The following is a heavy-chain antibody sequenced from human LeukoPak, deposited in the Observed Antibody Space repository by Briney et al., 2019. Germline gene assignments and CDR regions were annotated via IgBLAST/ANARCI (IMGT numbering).Heavy chain of an antibody. J-gene: IGHJ4*02. CDR1: GFTFSSYW. Sequence: GESLKISCAASGFTFSSYWMSWVRQAPGKGLEWVANIKQDGSEKYYVDSVKGRFTISRDNAKNSLYLQMNSLRAEDTAVYYCARGGDILTGSYYFDYWGQGTLVTVSS. V-gene: IGHV3-7*01. CDR3: ARGGDILTGSYYFDY. D-gene: IGHD3-9*01. CDR2: IKQDGSEK.